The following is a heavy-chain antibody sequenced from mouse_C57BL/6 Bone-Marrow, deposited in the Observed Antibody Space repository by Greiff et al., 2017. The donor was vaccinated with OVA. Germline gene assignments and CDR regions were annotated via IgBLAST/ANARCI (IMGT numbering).Heavy chain of an antibody. CDR1: GFTFSDYY. CDR2: ISNGGGST. CDR3: ARGCAWFAY. Sequence: EVKLVESGGGLVQPGGSLKLSCAASGFTFSDYYMYWVRQTPEKRLEWVAYISNGGGSTYYPDTVKGRFTISRDNAKNTLYLQMSRLKSEDTAMYYCARGCAWFAYWGQGTLVTVSA. V-gene: IGHV5-12*01. J-gene: IGHJ3*01.